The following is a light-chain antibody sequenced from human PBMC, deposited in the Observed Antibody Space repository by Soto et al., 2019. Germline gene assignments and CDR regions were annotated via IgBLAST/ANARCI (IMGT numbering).Light chain of an antibody. CDR2: EVT. Sequence: QSALTQPPSVSGSAGQSVTISCTGTSNDVGKYNRVSWYQQPPGTAPKLMIFEVTNRPSGVPDRFSGSKSGNTASLTISGLQAEDEADYYCSLYTGSSTYVVFGGGTKLTVL. V-gene: IGLV2-18*01. CDR1: SNDVGKYNR. CDR3: SLYTGSSTYVV. J-gene: IGLJ2*01.